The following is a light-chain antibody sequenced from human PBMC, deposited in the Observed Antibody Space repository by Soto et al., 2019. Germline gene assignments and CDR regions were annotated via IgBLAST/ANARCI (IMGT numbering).Light chain of an antibody. CDR2: GAS. CDR1: ESVSSN. J-gene: IGKJ5*01. CDR3: QQYNNWPPSII. V-gene: IGKV3-15*01. Sequence: VMTQSPATLSVSPGERATLSCRASESVSSNLAWYQQRPDQAPRLLIYGASTRATDTPVRFRGSGSGTEFTLTISSLQSEDFAVYYCQQYNNWPPSIIFGQGTRLEIK.